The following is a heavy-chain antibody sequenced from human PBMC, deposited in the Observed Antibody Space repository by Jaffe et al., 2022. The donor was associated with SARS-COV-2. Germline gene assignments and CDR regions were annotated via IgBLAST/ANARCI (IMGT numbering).Heavy chain of an antibody. J-gene: IGHJ4*02. CDR3: ARGGNPLKAANYFDY. CDR2: IKQDGSEK. Sequence: EVQLVESGGGLVQPGGSLRLSCAASGFTFSSYWMSWVRQAPGKGLEWVANIKQDGSEKYYVDSVKGRFTISRDNAKNSLYLQMNSLRAEDTAVYYCARGGNPLKAANYFDYWGQGTLVTVSS. CDR1: GFTFSSYW. V-gene: IGHV3-7*01. D-gene: IGHD2-15*01.